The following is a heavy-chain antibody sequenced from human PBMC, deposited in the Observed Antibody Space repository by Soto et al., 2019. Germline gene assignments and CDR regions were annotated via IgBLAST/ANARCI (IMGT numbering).Heavy chain of an antibody. Sequence: QVQLMQSGAEVRKPGASVRLSCETSGYNFNQYYIQWVRQAPGQGLEWMGIINLRGGTTEYAHKFRGRVTVTGDTSTSTAYMELRSLRSEDTAIYFCAGGPDDSDVPRWDYWGQGTLVTVSS. CDR3: AGGPDDSDVPRWDY. CDR1: GYNFNQYY. V-gene: IGHV1-46*02. D-gene: IGHD4-17*01. J-gene: IGHJ4*02. CDR2: INLRGGTT.